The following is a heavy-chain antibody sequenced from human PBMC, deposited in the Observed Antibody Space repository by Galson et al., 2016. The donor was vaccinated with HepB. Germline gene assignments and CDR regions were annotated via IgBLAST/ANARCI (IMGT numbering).Heavy chain of an antibody. Sequence: TLSLTCSVSGGSISSGSYYWNWIRQPAGKGLEWIGRIFITGNTNYNSSLKSRVTISIDTSKNHFSLKLRSVTAADTAVYYCARQGDFWSGYYVVYYYGMDVWGQGTTVIVSS. CDR1: GGSISSGSYY. CDR2: IFITGNT. CDR3: ARQGDFWSGYYVVYYYGMDV. V-gene: IGHV4-61*02. D-gene: IGHD3-3*01. J-gene: IGHJ6*02.